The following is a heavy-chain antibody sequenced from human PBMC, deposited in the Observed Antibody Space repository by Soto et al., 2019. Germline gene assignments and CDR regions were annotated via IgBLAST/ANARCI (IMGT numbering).Heavy chain of an antibody. Sequence: GGSLRLSCAASGFTFSSYAMHWVRQAPGKGLEWVAVISYDGSNKYYADSVKGRFTISRDNSKNTLYLQMNSLRAEDTAVYYCASGFSSAGEYYYYGMDVWGQGTTVTVSS. CDR1: GFTFSSYA. V-gene: IGHV3-30-3*01. CDR3: ASGFSSAGEYYYYGMDV. CDR2: ISYDGSNK. D-gene: IGHD3-3*01. J-gene: IGHJ6*02.